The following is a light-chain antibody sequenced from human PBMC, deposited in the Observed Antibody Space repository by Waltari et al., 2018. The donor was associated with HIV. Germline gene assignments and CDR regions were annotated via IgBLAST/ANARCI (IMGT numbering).Light chain of an antibody. CDR2: GDS. J-gene: IGLJ2*01. CDR1: NIRNTG. CDR3: QVWDSGSAHVL. V-gene: IGLV3-21*02. Sequence: SYVLTQPPSVSAAPGQTARITCGGNNIRNTGVYWYQQKPGQAPVLVVYGDSDGPAGIPERFAGSKSGNTATLTISRVEAGDEADYYCQVWDSGSAHVLFGGGTKLTVL.